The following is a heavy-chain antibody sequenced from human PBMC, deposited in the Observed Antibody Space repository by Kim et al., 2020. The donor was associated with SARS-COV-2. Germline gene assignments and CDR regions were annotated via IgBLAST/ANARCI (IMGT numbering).Heavy chain of an antibody. V-gene: IGHV4-34*01. J-gene: IGHJ4*02. Sequence: SETLSLTCAVYGGSFSGYYWSWIRQPPGKGLEWIGEINHSGSTNYNPSLKSRVTISVDTSKNQFSLKLSSVTAADTAVYYCARGRDTMIVVAPQGPIDYWGQGTLVTVSS. CDR1: GGSFSGYY. CDR3: ARGRDTMIVVAPQGPIDY. CDR2: INHSGST. D-gene: IGHD3-22*01.